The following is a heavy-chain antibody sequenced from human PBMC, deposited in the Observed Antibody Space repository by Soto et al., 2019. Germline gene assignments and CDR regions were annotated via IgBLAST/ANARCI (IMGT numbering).Heavy chain of an antibody. V-gene: IGHV1-46*01. CDR3: ARALYESSDYYYFDY. J-gene: IGHJ4*02. CDR1: EYTFSNYY. Sequence: GASVKVSCKASEYTFSNYYIHWVRQAPGQGLGWMGIIDPSGGSTTYAQKFRGRVTMTRDTSTSTIYMELSSLRSEDTAVYFCARALYESSDYYYFDYWGQGTLVTVSS. D-gene: IGHD3-22*01. CDR2: IDPSGGST.